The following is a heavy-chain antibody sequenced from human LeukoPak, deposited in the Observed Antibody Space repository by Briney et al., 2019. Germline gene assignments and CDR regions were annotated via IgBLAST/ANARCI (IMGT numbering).Heavy chain of an antibody. Sequence: ASVKVSCKASGYTFTSYDINWVRQATGQGLEWMGWMNPNSGNTGYAQKFQGRVTMTRNTSISTAYMELSSLRSEDTAVYYCARANALYYDFWGGRQMDVWGQGTTVTVSS. V-gene: IGHV1-8*01. CDR3: ARANALYYDFWGGRQMDV. CDR2: MNPNSGNT. J-gene: IGHJ6*02. D-gene: IGHD3-3*01. CDR1: GYTFTSYD.